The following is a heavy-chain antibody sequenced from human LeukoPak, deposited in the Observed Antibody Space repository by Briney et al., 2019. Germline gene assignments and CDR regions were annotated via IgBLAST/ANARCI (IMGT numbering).Heavy chain of an antibody. CDR1: GFTFSSYA. CDR2: ISGSGGST. V-gene: IGHV3-23*01. D-gene: IGHD3-22*01. Sequence: PGGSLRLSCAASGFTFSSYAMSWVRQAPGKGLEWVSAISGSGGSTYYADSVEGRFTISRDNSKNTLYLQMNSLRAEDTAVYYCAKDSRDSSGYFDYWGQGTLVTVSS. CDR3: AKDSRDSSGYFDY. J-gene: IGHJ4*02.